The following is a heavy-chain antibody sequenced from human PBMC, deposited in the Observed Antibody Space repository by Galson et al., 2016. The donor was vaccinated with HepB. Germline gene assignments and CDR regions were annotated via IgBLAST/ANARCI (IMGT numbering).Heavy chain of an antibody. CDR3: ARGGSRPIDY. J-gene: IGHJ4*02. D-gene: IGHD1-26*01. CDR2: INPDGSNT. CDR1: GFTFSTHW. Sequence: SLRLSCAASGFTFSTHWMHWVRQAPGKGLVWVSRINPDGSNTSYADSVKGRFTISRDNAKNTLYLQMNSLRAEDTAVYYCARGGSRPIDYWGQGTLVTVSA. V-gene: IGHV3-74*01.